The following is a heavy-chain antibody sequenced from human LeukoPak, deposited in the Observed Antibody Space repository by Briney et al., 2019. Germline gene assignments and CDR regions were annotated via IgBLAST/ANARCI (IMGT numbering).Heavy chain of an antibody. CDR3: ARSLPGAIGAADL. V-gene: IGHV4-59*01. Sequence: SETLSLTCAVYGGSFSGYYWSWIRQPPGQGLEGIAFIHSSGSTGYSPSLKSRVTISVDTSKNHFSLKVTSLPPADTGVYYCARSLPGAIGAADLWGQGTLVTVSS. CDR1: GGSFSGYY. CDR2: IHSSGST. J-gene: IGHJ4*02. D-gene: IGHD1-26*01.